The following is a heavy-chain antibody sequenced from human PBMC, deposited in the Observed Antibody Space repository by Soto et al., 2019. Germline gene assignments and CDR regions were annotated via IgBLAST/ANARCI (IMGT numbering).Heavy chain of an antibody. V-gene: IGHV1-8*02. CDR1: GYNFPSHD. CDR3: ARGYSGHNTDDRDV. CDR2: MNPSSGNT. J-gene: IGHJ6*03. Sequence: QVQLVQSGAEVKTPGASVKVSCKASGYNFPSHDIYWLRQAAGQGLEWMGWMNPSSGNTGYSQQFQGRVTMTRRTTMNTAYMEMSALRSEDTAVYYCARGYSGHNTDDRDVWGKGNTVTVSS. D-gene: IGHD2-15*01.